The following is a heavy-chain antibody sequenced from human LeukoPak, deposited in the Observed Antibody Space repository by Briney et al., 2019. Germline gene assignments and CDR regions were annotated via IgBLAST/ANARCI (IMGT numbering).Heavy chain of an antibody. CDR2: ISGSGGST. V-gene: IGHV3-23*01. CDR1: GFTFSSYA. J-gene: IGHJ4*02. D-gene: IGHD6-13*01. Sequence: PRGSLRLSCAASGFTFSSYAMSWVRQAPGKGLEWVSAISGSGGSTYYADSVKGRFTISRDNSKNTLYLQMNSLRAEDTAVYYCAKQPIAAAGIQYYFDYWGQGTLVTVSS. CDR3: AKQPIAAAGIQYYFDY.